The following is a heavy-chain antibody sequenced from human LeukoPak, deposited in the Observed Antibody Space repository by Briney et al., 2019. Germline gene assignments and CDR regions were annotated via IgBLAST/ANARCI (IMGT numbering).Heavy chain of an antibody. CDR2: IYYSGST. D-gene: IGHD5-12*01. CDR1: GGSINNYY. J-gene: IGHJ4*02. CDR3: ARHGFSGYNYYFDY. V-gene: IGHV4-59*08. Sequence: SETLSLTCTVSGGSINNYYGSWLRQPPGKGLEWIGYIYYSGSTNYNPSLKSRVNISVDKSKNQFSLRLSSVTAADTAVYYCARHGFSGYNYYFDYWGQGALVTVSS.